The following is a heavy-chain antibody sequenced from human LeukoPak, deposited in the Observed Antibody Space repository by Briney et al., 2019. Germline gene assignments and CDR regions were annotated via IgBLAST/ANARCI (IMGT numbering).Heavy chain of an antibody. D-gene: IGHD3-16*01. J-gene: IGHJ5*02. CDR1: GYTFTDYY. Sequence: GASVKVSCKASGYTFTDYYLHWLRQAPAQGLEWMGCINPKSGATNYAQRFQGRVTMTWQTSISTGNIQWSSLRSDDRVFYCCARAYAYGWFDLWGQRILVTVSS. CDR3: ARAYAYGWFDL. V-gene: IGHV1-2*02. CDR2: INPKSGAT.